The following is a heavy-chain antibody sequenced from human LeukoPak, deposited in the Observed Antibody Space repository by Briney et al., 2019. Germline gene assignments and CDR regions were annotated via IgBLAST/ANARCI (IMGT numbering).Heavy chain of an antibody. D-gene: IGHD2-15*01. CDR1: GYSFTGYY. Sequence: ASVKVSCTASGYSFTGYYIHWVRQAPGQGLEWMGWINPNDGDTNYAQKFQGRVTMTRDTSISTAYMEVSRLRSDDTAVYYCARAVLIVDTTQEGYWGQGTLVTVSS. J-gene: IGHJ4*02. CDR3: ARAVLIVDTTQEGY. CDR2: INPNDGDT. V-gene: IGHV1-2*02.